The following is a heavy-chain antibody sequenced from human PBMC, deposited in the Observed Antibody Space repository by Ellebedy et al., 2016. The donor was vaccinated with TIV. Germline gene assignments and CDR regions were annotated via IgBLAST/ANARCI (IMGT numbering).Heavy chain of an antibody. CDR2: IWYDGSKE. V-gene: IGHV3-33*01. Sequence: GESLKISXAASGFTFSTYGMHWVRQAPGKGLEWVAIIWYDGSKEYYADSVKGRFTISRDNSKNTLYLQLTSLRAEDTAVYYCARDYISGIYRNWFDPWGQGMLVTVSP. CDR3: ARDYISGIYRNWFDP. D-gene: IGHD3-16*01. J-gene: IGHJ5*02. CDR1: GFTFSTYG.